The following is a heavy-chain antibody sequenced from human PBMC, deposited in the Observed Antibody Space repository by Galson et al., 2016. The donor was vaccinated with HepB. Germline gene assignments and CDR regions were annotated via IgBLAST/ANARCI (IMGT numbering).Heavy chain of an antibody. D-gene: IGHD6-6*01. V-gene: IGHV3-23*01. Sequence: SLRLSCAVSGFTSSNYAMGWVRQAPGKGLEWVSTITSSGGSTYYADFVKGRPPIARDNSQNPLYLQMNSLRAEDTAVYYCAKDLVGEYSNSPSFDDWGQGTLVTVSS. CDR2: ITSSGGST. CDR3: AKDLVGEYSNSPSFDD. J-gene: IGHJ4*02. CDR1: GFTSSNYA.